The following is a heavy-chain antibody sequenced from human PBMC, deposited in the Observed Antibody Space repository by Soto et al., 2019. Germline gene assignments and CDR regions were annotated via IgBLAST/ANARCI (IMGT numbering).Heavy chain of an antibody. Sequence: GGSLRLSCAASGFIFNNYPMNWVRQAPGKGLEWVSVITRSGANTYYADSVKGRFTISRDNSKNTLYLQMNNLGADDTAIYFCETDRYQNGLADRFESWGQGTLVTVS. V-gene: IGHV3-23*01. CDR3: ETDRYQNGLADRFES. D-gene: IGHD2-2*01. CDR1: GFIFNNYP. CDR2: ITRSGANT. J-gene: IGHJ5*01.